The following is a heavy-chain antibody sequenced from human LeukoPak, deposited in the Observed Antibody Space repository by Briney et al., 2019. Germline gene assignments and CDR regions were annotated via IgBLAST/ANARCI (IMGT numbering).Heavy chain of an antibody. CDR2: IKQDGSEK. J-gene: IGHJ4*02. Sequence: PGGSLRLSCAASGFTFSSYWMSWVRQAPGKGLEWVANIKQDGSEKYYVDSVKGRFTISRDNSKNTLYLQMNSLRVEDTAVFYCAKDHYCSSMSCYGDFDNWGQGTLVTVSS. D-gene: IGHD2-2*01. CDR1: GFTFSSYW. V-gene: IGHV3-7*03. CDR3: AKDHYCSSMSCYGDFDN.